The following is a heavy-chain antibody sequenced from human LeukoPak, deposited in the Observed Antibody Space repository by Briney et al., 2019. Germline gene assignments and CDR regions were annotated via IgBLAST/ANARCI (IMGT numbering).Heavy chain of an antibody. V-gene: IGHV3-23*01. J-gene: IGHJ4*02. CDR1: GFSFSIYA. CDR3: AKDFLAYCGGDCYFFDY. D-gene: IGHD2-21*02. Sequence: GGSLRLSCAASGFSFSIYAMSWVRQAPGKGLEWVSAISGSGGSTYYADSVKGRFTISRDNSENTLYLQMNGLRAEDTAVYYCAKDFLAYCGGDCYFFDYWGQGTLVTVSS. CDR2: ISGSGGST.